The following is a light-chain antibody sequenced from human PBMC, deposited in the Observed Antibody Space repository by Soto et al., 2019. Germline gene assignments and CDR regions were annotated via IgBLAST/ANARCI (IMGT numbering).Light chain of an antibody. CDR2: AAS. CDR3: QQINTYPPWT. Sequence: DIQLTQSPSFLSASLGDRVNITCRDSQEISSFLAWYQQKPVKAPKLLIYAASTFQSGVQSRFSGSGSGTEFSLTISSLQPEDFATYYCQQINTYPPWTFGQGTKVDIK. CDR1: QEISSF. J-gene: IGKJ1*01. V-gene: IGKV1-9*01.